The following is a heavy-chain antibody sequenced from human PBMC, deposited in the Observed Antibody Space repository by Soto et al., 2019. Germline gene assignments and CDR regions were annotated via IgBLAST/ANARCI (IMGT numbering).Heavy chain of an antibody. V-gene: IGHV3-48*03. CDR2: ISSSDSTI. CDR1: GFTFSSYE. D-gene: IGHD2-2*01. J-gene: IGHJ6*02. Sequence: LRLSCAASGFTFSSYEMNWVRQAPGKGLEWVSYISSSDSTIYYADSVKGRFTISRDNAKNSLYLQMNSLRAEDTAVYYCAREDGTSGIYYYYGMDVWGQGTTVTVSS. CDR3: AREDGTSGIYYYYGMDV.